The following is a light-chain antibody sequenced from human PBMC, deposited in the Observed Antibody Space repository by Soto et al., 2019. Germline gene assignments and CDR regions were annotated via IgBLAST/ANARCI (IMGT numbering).Light chain of an antibody. Sequence: EIVFTQSPATLSSFPGDRVTLSCRASQSVSISLAWYKQKPGQAPRLLIYGAFTRATGIPARFSGSGSGTEFTLTICSLQSEDFEVYYCQQYYDWPITFGQGTRLEIK. J-gene: IGKJ5*01. CDR3: QQYYDWPIT. CDR1: QSVSIS. V-gene: IGKV3-15*01. CDR2: GAF.